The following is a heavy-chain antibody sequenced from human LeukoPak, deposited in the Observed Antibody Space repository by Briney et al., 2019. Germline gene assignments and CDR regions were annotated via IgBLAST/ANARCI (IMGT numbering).Heavy chain of an antibody. CDR3: AGGSGTYSPDY. Sequence: PGGSLRLSCAASGFTVSNAWMSWVRQAPGKGLEWVGRIKSKSDGGTTDYATPVKGRFTISRDESKNTLYLQMSNLRAEDMAVYYCAGGSGTYSPDYWGQGTLVTVSS. CDR2: IKSKSDGGTT. J-gene: IGHJ4*02. V-gene: IGHV3-15*01. CDR1: GFTVSNAW. D-gene: IGHD3-10*01.